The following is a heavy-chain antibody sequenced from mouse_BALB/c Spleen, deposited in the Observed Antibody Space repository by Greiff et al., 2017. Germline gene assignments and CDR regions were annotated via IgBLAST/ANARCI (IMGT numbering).Heavy chain of an antibody. CDR3: ARQGYGLGAMDY. Sequence: EVQRVESGGGLVKPGGSLKLSCAASGFTFSDYYMYWVRQTPEKRLEWVATISDGGSYTYYPDSVKGRFTISRDNAKNNLYLQMSSLKSEDTALYYCARQGYGLGAMDYWGQGTSVTVSS. V-gene: IGHV5-4*02. J-gene: IGHJ4*01. D-gene: IGHD3-1*01. CDR2: ISDGGSYT. CDR1: GFTFSDYY.